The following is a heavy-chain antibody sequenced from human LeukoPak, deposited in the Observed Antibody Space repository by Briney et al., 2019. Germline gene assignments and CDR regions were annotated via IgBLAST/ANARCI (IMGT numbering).Heavy chain of an antibody. CDR2: ISYDGSNK. D-gene: IGHD4-23*01. CDR3: ARLKDYGGDLFDY. Sequence: PGGSLRLSCAASGFTFSSYAIHWVRQAPDKGLEWVAVISYDGSNKYYADSVKGRFTISRDNSKNTLYLQMNSLRAEDTAVYYCARLKDYGGDLFDYWGQGTLVTVSS. V-gene: IGHV3-30*04. CDR1: GFTFSSYA. J-gene: IGHJ4*02.